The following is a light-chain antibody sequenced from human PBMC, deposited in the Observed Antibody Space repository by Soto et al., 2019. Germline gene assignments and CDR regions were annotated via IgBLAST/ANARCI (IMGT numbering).Light chain of an antibody. V-gene: IGKV3-15*01. CDR2: AAS. CDR1: QSINSL. CDR3: QQYNNWPTWT. J-gene: IGKJ1*01. Sequence: EVVMTQSPATLSVSPGERATLSCRASQSINSLLAWFQQRPGQAPRLLIYAASTRATGIPARFSGSGSGTAFTLTISSLQSEDYAVYYCQQYNNWPTWTFGQGTKVEIK.